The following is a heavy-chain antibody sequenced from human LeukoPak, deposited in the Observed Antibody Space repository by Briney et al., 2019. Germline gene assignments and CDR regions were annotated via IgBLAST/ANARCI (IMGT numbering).Heavy chain of an antibody. J-gene: IGHJ4*02. CDR1: GFTFSTYA. V-gene: IGHV3-30*18. D-gene: IGHD2-15*01. CDR3: AKDRTGIVVVVGAFDY. Sequence: GGSLRLSCAASGFTFSTYAMNWVRQAPGKGLEWVAVISYDGSNKYSADSVKGRFTISRDNSKNTLYLQMNSLRAEDTAVYYCAKDRTGIVVVVGAFDYWGQGTLVTVSS. CDR2: ISYDGSNK.